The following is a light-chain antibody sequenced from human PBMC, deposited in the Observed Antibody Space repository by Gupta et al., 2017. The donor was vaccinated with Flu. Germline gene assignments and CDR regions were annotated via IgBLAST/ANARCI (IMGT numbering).Light chain of an antibody. CDR3: QQTYSTLQT. J-gene: IGKJ1*01. CDR1: QSISNF. CDR2: ASF. Sequence: DIQMTQSPSSLSASAGDKVTITCRASQSISNFLNWYQQKPGKAPNILIYASFILQSGVPSRFSGSGSGTDFALTISSLQPEDFATYYCQQTYSTLQTFGQGTKVEIK. V-gene: IGKV1-39*01.